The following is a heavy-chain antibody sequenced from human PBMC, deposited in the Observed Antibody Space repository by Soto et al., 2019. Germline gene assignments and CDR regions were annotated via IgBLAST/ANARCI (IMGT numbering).Heavy chain of an antibody. CDR1: GFIFSSYA. Sequence: ELQLLESGGGLVQPGGSLRLSCAASGFIFSSYAMSWVRQAPGKGLEWVSAISGSGGSTYYADSVKGRFTISRDNSKSTLYLQMNSLRDEDTAVYYCGKEKISTRCCNWFDPWGQGTLVTVSS. V-gene: IGHV3-23*01. J-gene: IGHJ5*02. CDR3: GKEKISTRCCNWFDP. D-gene: IGHD2-2*01. CDR2: ISGSGGST.